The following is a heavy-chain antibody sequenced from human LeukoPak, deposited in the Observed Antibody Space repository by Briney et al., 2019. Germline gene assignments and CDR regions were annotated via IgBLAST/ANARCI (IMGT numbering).Heavy chain of an antibody. CDR1: GGSFSGYY. J-gene: IGHJ4*02. Sequence: SDTLSLTCAVYGGSFSGYYWSWIRQPPREELEWIGEINHSGSTNYNPSLKSQVTISVDTSKNQFSLKLSSVTAADTAVYYCARGLYSSGWYYFDYWGQGTLVTVSS. V-gene: IGHV4-34*01. D-gene: IGHD6-19*01. CDR2: INHSGST. CDR3: ARGLYSSGWYYFDY.